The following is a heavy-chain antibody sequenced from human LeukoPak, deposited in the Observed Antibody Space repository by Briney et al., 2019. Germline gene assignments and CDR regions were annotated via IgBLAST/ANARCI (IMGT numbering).Heavy chain of an antibody. V-gene: IGHV1-18*01. J-gene: IGHJ6*02. D-gene: IGHD6-13*01. Sequence: ASVKVSCKASGYTFTSYGISWVRQAPGQGLEWMGWISAYNGNTNYAQKLQGRVTMTTDTSTSTAYMELRSLRSDDTDVYYCARGSGVSSSWYPSFDYYCGMDVWGQGTTVTVSS. CDR3: ARGSGVSSSWYPSFDYYCGMDV. CDR2: ISAYNGNT. CDR1: GYTFTSYG.